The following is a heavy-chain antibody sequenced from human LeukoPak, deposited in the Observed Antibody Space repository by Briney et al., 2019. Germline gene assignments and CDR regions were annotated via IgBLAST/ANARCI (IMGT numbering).Heavy chain of an antibody. CDR2: ISGSGDSI. Sequence: GGSQRLSCAASGFTFTSDAMSWDRQAPGKGLEWVSGISGSGDSIYYADSVKGRFTISRDNSKNTLYLQMNSLRAEDTAVYYCAKGRLTTVAPSYYYWGQGTLVSVSS. CDR1: GFTFTSDA. V-gene: IGHV3-23*01. J-gene: IGHJ4*02. CDR3: AKGRLTTVAPSYYY. D-gene: IGHD4-23*01.